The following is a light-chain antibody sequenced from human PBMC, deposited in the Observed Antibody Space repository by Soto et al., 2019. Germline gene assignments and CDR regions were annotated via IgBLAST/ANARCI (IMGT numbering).Light chain of an antibody. V-gene: IGLV2-14*03. CDR3: SSYTSSNTYV. Sequence: SVLTQPASVSGAPGPLIAISCTGTSSDVGGYNSVSWYQQHPGKAPKLMIYNVSNRPSGVSDRFSGSKSGNTAPLTISGLQAEDEADYYCSSYTSSNTYVFGTGTKVTVL. J-gene: IGLJ1*01. CDR2: NVS. CDR1: SSDVGGYNS.